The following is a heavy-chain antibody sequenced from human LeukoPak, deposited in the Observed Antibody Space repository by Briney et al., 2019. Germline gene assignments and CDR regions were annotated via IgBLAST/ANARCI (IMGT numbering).Heavy chain of an antibody. CDR1: GGSISRTTYT. CDR2: IYYGGST. Sequence: PSETLSLTCTVSGGSISRTTYTGVWIRQPPGKGLEWMANIYYGGSTYYNPTLKSRVTISVDTSKIHFSLRLSSVTAADTAVYYCVRSTDWYFDLWGRGTLVTVSS. J-gene: IGHJ2*01. CDR3: VRSTDWYFDL. V-gene: IGHV4-39*02.